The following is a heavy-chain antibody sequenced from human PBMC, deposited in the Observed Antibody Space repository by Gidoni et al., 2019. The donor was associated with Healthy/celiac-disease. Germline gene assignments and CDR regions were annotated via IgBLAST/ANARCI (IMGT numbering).Heavy chain of an antibody. J-gene: IGHJ3*02. CDR1: GFSLSNARMG. CDR3: ARMTGYYYDSSGYAYAFDI. D-gene: IGHD3-22*01. CDR2: IFSNDEK. V-gene: IGHV2-26*01. Sequence: QVTLKESGPVLVKPTETLKLTCTVSGFSLSNARMGVSWIRQPPGKALEWLAHIFSNDEKSYSTSLKSRLTISKDTSKSQVVLTMTNMDPVDTATYYCARMTGYYYDSSGYAYAFDIWGQGTMVTVSS.